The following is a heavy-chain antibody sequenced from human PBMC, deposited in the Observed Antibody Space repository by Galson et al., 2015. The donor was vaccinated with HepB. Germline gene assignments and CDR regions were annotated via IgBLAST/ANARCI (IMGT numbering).Heavy chain of an antibody. CDR3: AKLGLWELLIRWYFDL. CDR1: GFTFSSYA. J-gene: IGHJ2*01. V-gene: IGHV3-23*01. Sequence: SLRLSCAASGFTFSSYAMSWVRQAPGKGLEWVSAISGSGGSTYYADSVKGRFTISRDNSKNTLYLQMNSLRAEDTAVYYCAKLGLWELLIRWYFDLWGRGTLVTVSS. CDR2: ISGSGGST. D-gene: IGHD1-26*01.